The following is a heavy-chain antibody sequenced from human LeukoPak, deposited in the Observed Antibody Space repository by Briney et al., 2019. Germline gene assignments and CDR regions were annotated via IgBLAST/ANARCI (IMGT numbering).Heavy chain of an antibody. D-gene: IGHD2-2*01. CDR1: GFAFSTDW. V-gene: IGHV3-7*01. Sequence: GGSLRLSCAASGFAFSTDWMSWVRQAPGKGLEWVAYIKHDGSDKYHVDSVKGRFTISRDNSKNSLYLQMNSLRADDTAVYYCARARRPDGVVPAARYMDVWGKGTTVTVSS. CDR3: ARARRPDGVVPAARYMDV. CDR2: IKHDGSDK. J-gene: IGHJ6*03.